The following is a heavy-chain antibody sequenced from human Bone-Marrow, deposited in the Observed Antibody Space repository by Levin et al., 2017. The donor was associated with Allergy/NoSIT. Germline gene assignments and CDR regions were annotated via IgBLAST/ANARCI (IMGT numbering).Heavy chain of an antibody. D-gene: IGHD2-15*01. Sequence: AASVKVSCKVSGTTIIQLSIHWVRQAPGKGLEWLGGYDPEFGETVYTQSFRGRLTITEDTSTHTAHMELSSLRSDDTAVYYCTTPLKCSNTSCHRGAFHHWGLGTLVTVSS. CDR2: YDPEFGET. J-gene: IGHJ4*02. V-gene: IGHV1-24*01. CDR1: GTTIIQLS. CDR3: TTPLKCSNTSCHRGAFHH.